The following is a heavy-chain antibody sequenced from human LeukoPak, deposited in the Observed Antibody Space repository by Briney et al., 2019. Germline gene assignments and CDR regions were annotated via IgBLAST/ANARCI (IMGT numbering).Heavy chain of an antibody. V-gene: IGHV3-74*01. CDR2: INSDGSST. J-gene: IGHJ5*02. Sequence: PGGSLRLSCAASGFIFSDYWMHWVRQAPGKGLVWVSRINSDGSSTSHADSVKGRFTISRDNAKNTLYLQMNSLRAEDTAVYYCARVQRAAAAIPGGSYNWLDPWGQGTLVTVSS. CDR3: ARVQRAAAAIPGGSYNWLDP. D-gene: IGHD6-13*01. CDR1: GFIFSDYW.